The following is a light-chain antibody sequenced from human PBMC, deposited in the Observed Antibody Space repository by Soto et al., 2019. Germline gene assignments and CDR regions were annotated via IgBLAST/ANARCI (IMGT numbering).Light chain of an antibody. J-gene: IGLJ1*01. Sequence: QSVLTQPASRSGSPGQSITISCTGTSSDFGGYNYVSWYQQHPGKAPKLMIYDVSNRPSGVSNRFSGSKSGNTASLTISGLQAEDETDYYCSSYTSSSTLGVFGTGTKVTVL. V-gene: IGLV2-14*01. CDR3: SSYTSSSTLGV. CDR1: SSDFGGYNY. CDR2: DVS.